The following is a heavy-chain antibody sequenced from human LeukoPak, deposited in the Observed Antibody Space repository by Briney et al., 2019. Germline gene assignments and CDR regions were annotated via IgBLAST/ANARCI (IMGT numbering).Heavy chain of an antibody. V-gene: IGHV4-59*01. CDR2: IYNSGST. J-gene: IGHJ5*02. Sequence: SETLSLTCSVSGVSISTYHWIWIPPPPGKGLEWIGDIYNSGSTNYNPSLKSRATIAVATSTNQFSLKLTSVTAADTAVYYCASSYSSSPYSWFNRWGQGTLVTVSS. D-gene: IGHD6-13*01. CDR1: GVSISTYH. CDR3: ASSYSSSPYSWFNR.